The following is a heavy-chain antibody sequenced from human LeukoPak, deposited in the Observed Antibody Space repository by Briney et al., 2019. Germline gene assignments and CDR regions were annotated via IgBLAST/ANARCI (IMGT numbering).Heavy chain of an antibody. V-gene: IGHV4-34*01. D-gene: IGHD1-7*01. J-gene: IGHJ4*02. CDR1: GGSFSGYY. CDR2: INHSGST. CDR3: ARGPLDWNYPFDY. Sequence: PSETLSLTCAVYGGSFSGYYWSWIRQPPGKGLEWIGEINHSGSTNYNPSLKSRVTLSVDTSKNQFSLKLSTVTAADTAVYYCARGPLDWNYPFDYWGQGTLVTVSS.